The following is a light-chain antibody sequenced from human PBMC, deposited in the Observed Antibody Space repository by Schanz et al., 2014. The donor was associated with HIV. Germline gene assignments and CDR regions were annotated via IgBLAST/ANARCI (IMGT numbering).Light chain of an antibody. CDR1: SSDVGGYNY. J-gene: IGLJ3*02. CDR2: DVS. Sequence: QSVLTQPRSVSGSPGQSVTISCTGTSSDVGGYNYVSWYQQHPGKAPKLMIYDVSKRPSGVPDRFSGSKSGNTASLTISGLQAEDEADFYCSSYTTSRTWVFGGGTKLTVL. CDR3: SSYTTSRTWV. V-gene: IGLV2-11*01.